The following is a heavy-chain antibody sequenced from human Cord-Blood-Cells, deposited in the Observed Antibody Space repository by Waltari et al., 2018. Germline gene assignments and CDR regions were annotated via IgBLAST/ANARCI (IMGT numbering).Heavy chain of an antibody. Sequence: QLQLQESGPGLVKPSETLSLTCTVSGGSISSSSYYWGWFRQPPGQGLEWIGSIYYSGSTYYNPSLKSRVTISVDTSKNQFSLKLSSVTAADTAVYYCARPQGICSGGSCYSDAFDIWGQGTMVTVSS. CDR3: ARPQGICSGGSCYSDAFDI. CDR1: GGSISSSSYY. V-gene: IGHV4-39*01. D-gene: IGHD2-15*01. CDR2: IYYSGST. J-gene: IGHJ3*02.